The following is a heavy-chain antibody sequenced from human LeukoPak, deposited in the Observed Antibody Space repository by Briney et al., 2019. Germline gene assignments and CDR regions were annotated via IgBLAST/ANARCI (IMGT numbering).Heavy chain of an antibody. Sequence: GGSLRLSCAASGFTFSSYWMSWVRQAPGKGLEWVSVIYSGGRTYYADSVKGRFTISRDNSKNTLYLQMNSLRAEDTAVYYCARVYYGSGSLHYYYYYMDVWGKGATVTISS. V-gene: IGHV3-53*01. CDR3: ARVYYGSGSLHYYYYYMDV. D-gene: IGHD3-10*01. CDR2: IYSGGRT. J-gene: IGHJ6*03. CDR1: GFTFSSYW.